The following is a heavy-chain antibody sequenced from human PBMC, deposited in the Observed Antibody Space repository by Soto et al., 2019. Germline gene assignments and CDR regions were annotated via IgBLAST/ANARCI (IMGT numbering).Heavy chain of an antibody. CDR1: GYTFTSYA. J-gene: IGHJ6*03. CDR2: INAGNGNT. D-gene: IGHD1-26*01. V-gene: IGHV1-3*01. Sequence: QVQLVQSGAEVKKPGASVKVSCKASGYTFTSYAMHWVRQAPGQRPEWMGWINAGNGNTKYSQKFQGRVTITRDTSASTAYMELSSLRSEDTAVYYCARDRGAVKEYYYYMDVWGKGTTVTVSS. CDR3: ARDRGAVKEYYYYMDV.